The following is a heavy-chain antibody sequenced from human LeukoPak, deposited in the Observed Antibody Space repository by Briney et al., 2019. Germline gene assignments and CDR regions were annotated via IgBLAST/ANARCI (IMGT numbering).Heavy chain of an antibody. J-gene: IGHJ6*02. CDR2: FYYTRST. CDR1: GGSLNDYY. Sequence: SETLSLTCTVSGGSLNDYYWSWIRQSPGKGLEWIGYFYYTRSTIYNPSLKSRVSISVDMSRNQFSLEVNSVTTADTAVYYCARHLAYCGGDCYSGYYYYGMDVWGQGTTVTVSS. V-gene: IGHV4-59*01. D-gene: IGHD2-21*02. CDR3: ARHLAYCGGDCYSGYYYYGMDV.